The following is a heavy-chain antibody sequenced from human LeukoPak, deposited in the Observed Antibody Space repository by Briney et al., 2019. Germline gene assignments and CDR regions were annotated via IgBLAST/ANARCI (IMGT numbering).Heavy chain of an antibody. CDR3: ATKMATKGSFEY. CDR1: GFTFSDYY. D-gene: IGHD5-24*01. J-gene: IGHJ4*02. V-gene: IGHV3-11*03. Sequence: GGSLRLSCAASGFTFSDYYMSWIRQAPGKGLEWVSYISSSSSYTNYADSVKGRFTISRDNAKNSLYLQMNSLRAEDTAVYYCATKMATKGSFEYWGQGTLATVSS. CDR2: ISSSSSYT.